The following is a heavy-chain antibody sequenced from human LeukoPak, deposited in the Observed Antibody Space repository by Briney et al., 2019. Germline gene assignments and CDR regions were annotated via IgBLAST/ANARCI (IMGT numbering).Heavy chain of an antibody. V-gene: IGHV4-34*01. CDR1: GGAFSGYY. Sequence: SKILSLTCAVYGGAFSGYYWSWIRQPPGKGLEWIGEIDHTGTTNYNPSLKSRVTLSLDTSKSQFSLKLRSVTAADTAVYYCARDVNGVIDYWGQGTLVSVST. D-gene: IGHD3-10*01. CDR3: ARDVNGVIDY. CDR2: IDHTGTT. J-gene: IGHJ4*02.